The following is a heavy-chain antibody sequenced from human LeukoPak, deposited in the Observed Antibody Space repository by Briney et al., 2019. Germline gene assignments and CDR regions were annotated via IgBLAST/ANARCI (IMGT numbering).Heavy chain of an antibody. CDR3: AREPLSYYDSFWSSY. V-gene: IGHV4-39*07. CDR1: GGSISSSSYY. J-gene: IGHJ4*02. CDR2: IYYSGST. D-gene: IGHD3-22*01. Sequence: SETLSLTCTVSGGSISSSSYYWGWIRQPPGKGLEWIGSIYYSGSTYYNPSLKSRVTISVDTSKNQFSLKLSSVTATDTAVYYCAREPLSYYDSFWSSYWGQGTLVTVSS.